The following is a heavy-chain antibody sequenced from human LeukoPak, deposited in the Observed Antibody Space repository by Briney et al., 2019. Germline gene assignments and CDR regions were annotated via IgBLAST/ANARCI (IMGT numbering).Heavy chain of an antibody. Sequence: GGTLRLSCAASGFTFSSYEMNWVRQAPGKGLEWFSYISSSGSTIYYPDSVKGRFTISRDNAKTSLYLPMNSLRAEDTAVYYCASDCSGGSCYFDVGDYWSQGTLVTVSS. CDR3: ASDCSGGSCYFDVGDY. CDR1: GFTFSSYE. V-gene: IGHV3-48*03. CDR2: ISSSGSTI. D-gene: IGHD2-15*01. J-gene: IGHJ4*02.